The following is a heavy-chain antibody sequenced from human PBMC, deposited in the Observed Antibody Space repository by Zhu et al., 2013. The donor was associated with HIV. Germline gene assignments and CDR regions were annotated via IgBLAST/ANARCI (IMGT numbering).Heavy chain of an antibody. J-gene: IGHJ5*02. CDR1: GGTFSSYA. CDR3: ARVLGQYCSGGSCYSVNWFDP. V-gene: IGHV1-69*01. Sequence: QVQLVQSGAEVKKPGSSVKVSCKASGGTFSSYAISWVRQAPGQGLEWMGGIIPIFGTANYAQKFQGRVTITADESTSTAYMELSSLRSEDTAVYYCARVLGQYCSGGSCYSVNWFDPWGRGNPGHRLL. D-gene: IGHD2-15*01. CDR2: IIPIFGTA.